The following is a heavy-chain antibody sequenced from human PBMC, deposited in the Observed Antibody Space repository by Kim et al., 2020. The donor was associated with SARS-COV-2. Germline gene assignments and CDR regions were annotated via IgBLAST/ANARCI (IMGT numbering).Heavy chain of an antibody. CDR2: SNAGNGNT. Sequence: ASVKVSCKASGYTFRDYAIHWVRQAPGQRLEWMGWSNAGNGNTKYSQKFHDRVTVTSDTSASTAYMELGSLRSEDTAVYYCARDLGRDYDILTGFYSPDY. CDR1: GYTFRDYA. CDR3: ARDLGRDYDILTGFYSPDY. J-gene: IGHJ4*01. V-gene: IGHV1-3*01. D-gene: IGHD3-9*01.